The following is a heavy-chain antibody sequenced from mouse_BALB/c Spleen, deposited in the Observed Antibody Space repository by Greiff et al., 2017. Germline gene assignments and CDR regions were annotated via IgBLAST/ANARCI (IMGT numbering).Heavy chain of an antibody. CDR3: ARSGYLYAMDY. Sequence: QVQLQQSGPELVKPGASVRISCKASGYTFTSYYIHWVKQRPGQGLEWIGWIYPGNVNTKYNEKFKGKATLTADKSSSTAYMQLSSLTSEDSAVYFCARSGYLYAMDYWGQGTSVTVSS. V-gene: IGHV1S56*01. CDR2: IYPGNVNT. J-gene: IGHJ4*01. D-gene: IGHD2-2*01. CDR1: GYTFTSYY.